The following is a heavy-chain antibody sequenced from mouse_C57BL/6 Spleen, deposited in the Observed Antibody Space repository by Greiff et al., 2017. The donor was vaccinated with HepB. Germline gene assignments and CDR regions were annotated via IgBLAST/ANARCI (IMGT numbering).Heavy chain of an antibody. Sequence: QVQLQQPGAELVMPGASVKLSCKASGYTFTSYWMHWVKQRPGPGLEWIGEIDPSDSYTNYNQKFKGKSTLTVYKSSSTAYMQLSSLTSEDSAVYYCARGMGYFDYWGQGTTLTVSS. D-gene: IGHD2-3*01. J-gene: IGHJ2*01. CDR2: IDPSDSYT. V-gene: IGHV1-69*01. CDR1: GYTFTSYW. CDR3: ARGMGYFDY.